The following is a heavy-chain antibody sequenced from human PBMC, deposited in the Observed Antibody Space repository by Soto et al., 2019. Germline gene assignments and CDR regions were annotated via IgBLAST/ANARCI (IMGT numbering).Heavy chain of an antibody. J-gene: IGHJ4*02. D-gene: IGHD4-4*01. CDR2: TYYRSRWYN. Sequence: SQTLSLTCAISGDSVSGNSAAWNWIRQSPSRGLEWLGRTYYRSRWYNDYAVSVKSRITVTPDTSKNQFSLNLNSVTASDTAVYFCVNQRTTVITQAYFDYWGPGALVTVSS. V-gene: IGHV6-1*01. CDR1: GDSVSGNSAA. CDR3: VNQRTTVITQAYFDY.